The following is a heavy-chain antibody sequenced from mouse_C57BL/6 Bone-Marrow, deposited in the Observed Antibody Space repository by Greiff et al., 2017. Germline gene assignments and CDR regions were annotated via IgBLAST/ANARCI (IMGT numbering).Heavy chain of an antibody. D-gene: IGHD4-1*01. CDR2: IYWDDDK. CDR3: SRRCWDSYAMDY. CDR1: GFSLSTSGMG. V-gene: IGHV8-12*01. Sequence: QVTLKESGPGILQSSQTLSLTCSFSGFSLSTSGMGVSWIRQPPGQGLLWLAHIYWDDDKRYNPSLKSRLPISKDTSRNQVFLKNTSVDTADTATYYCSRRCWDSYAMDYWGQGTSVTVSS. J-gene: IGHJ4*01.